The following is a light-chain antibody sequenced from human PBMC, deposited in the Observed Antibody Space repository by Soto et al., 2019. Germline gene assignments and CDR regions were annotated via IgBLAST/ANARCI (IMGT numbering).Light chain of an antibody. V-gene: IGKV1-9*01. CDR2: TVS. J-gene: IGKJ4*01. CDR3: QQFNSSPFT. CDR1: QDIRSS. Sequence: DIQLTQSPSFLSASVGDRLTITCLARQDIRSSLAWYQQKPGKAPNLLIYTVSTLQSGVPSRFSGSRSGTEFTLTISSLQPEDFGTYYCQQFNSSPFTFGGGTKVEI.